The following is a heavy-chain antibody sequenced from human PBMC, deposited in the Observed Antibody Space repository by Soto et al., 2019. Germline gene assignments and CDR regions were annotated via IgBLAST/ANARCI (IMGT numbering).Heavy chain of an antibody. CDR1: GFTFSSYG. D-gene: IGHD2-2*01. Sequence: PGGSLRLSCAASGFTFSSYGMHWVRQAPGKGLEWVAVISYDGSNKYYADSVKGRFTISKDNSKNTLYLHLDSLTAEDTAVNYCSYLKVDYGRSDRCYVTTGFGYWGQG. CDR3: SYLKVDYGRSDRCYVTTGFGY. CDR2: ISYDGSNK. V-gene: IGHV3-30*03. J-gene: IGHJ4*02.